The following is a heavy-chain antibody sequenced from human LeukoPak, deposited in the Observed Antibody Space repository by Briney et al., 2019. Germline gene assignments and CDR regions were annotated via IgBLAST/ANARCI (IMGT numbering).Heavy chain of an antibody. D-gene: IGHD6-19*01. CDR1: GFTFSSYA. CDR2: ISGSGGST. Sequence: GGSLRLSCAASGFTFSSYAMSWVRQAPGKGLKWVSAISGSGGSTYYADSVKGRFTISRDNSKNTLYLQMNSLRAEDTAVYYCAKGDSSGWYGDFDYWGQGTLVTVSS. V-gene: IGHV3-23*01. CDR3: AKGDSSGWYGDFDY. J-gene: IGHJ4*02.